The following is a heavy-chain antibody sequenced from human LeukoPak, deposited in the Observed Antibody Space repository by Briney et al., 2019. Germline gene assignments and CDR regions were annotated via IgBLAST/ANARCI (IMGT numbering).Heavy chain of an antibody. J-gene: IGHJ4*02. CDR2: MNPNSGNT. Sequence: GASVKVSCKASGYTFTSYDINWVRQATGQGLEWMGWMNPNSGNTGYAQKFQGRVTITRNTSISTAYMELSSLRSEDTAVYYCAILYRGKTSGYFDYWGQGTLVTVSS. V-gene: IGHV1-8*03. D-gene: IGHD5-12*01. CDR3: AILYRGKTSGYFDY. CDR1: GYTFTSYD.